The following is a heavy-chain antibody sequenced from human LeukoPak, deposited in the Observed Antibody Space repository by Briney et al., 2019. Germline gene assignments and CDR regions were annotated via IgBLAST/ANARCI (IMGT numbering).Heavy chain of an antibody. D-gene: IGHD4-17*01. CDR2: ISSSSSTI. J-gene: IGHJ3*02. V-gene: IGHV3-48*01. Sequence: PGGSLRLSCAASGFTFSSYSMNWVRQAPGKGLEWVSYISSSSSTIYYADSVKGRFTISRDNAKNSLYQQMNSLRAEDTAVYYCARGPFYGDYVGGAFDIWGQGTMVTVSS. CDR3: ARGPFYGDYVGGAFDI. CDR1: GFTFSSYS.